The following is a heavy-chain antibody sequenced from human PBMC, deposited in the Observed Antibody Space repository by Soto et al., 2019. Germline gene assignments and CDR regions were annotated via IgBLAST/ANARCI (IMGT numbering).Heavy chain of an antibody. J-gene: IGHJ4*02. V-gene: IGHV1-69*02. CDR2: IIPILGIA. D-gene: IGHD3-10*02. CDR1: GGTFSSYT. CDR3: ARAPPGTADRYVFDY. Sequence: GASVKVSCKASGGTFSSYTISWVRQAPGQGLEWMGRIIPILGIANYAQKFQGRVTITADKSTSTAYMELSSLRSEDTAVYYCARAPPGTADRYVFDYGGQGTRVTVPS.